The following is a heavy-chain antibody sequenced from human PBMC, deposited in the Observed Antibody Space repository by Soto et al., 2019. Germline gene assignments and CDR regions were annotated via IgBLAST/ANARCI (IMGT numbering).Heavy chain of an antibody. CDR3: AKARLWGGDGYNSYYYNAMDV. CDR2: IRQDGSEK. J-gene: IGHJ6*02. D-gene: IGHD3-16*01. V-gene: IGHV3-7*03. Sequence: GGSLRLSCAASGFTFSSYWMSWVRQAPGKGLEWVTNIRQDGSEKYYVDSVKGRFTISRDNAKNSLYLQMNSLRPEDTALYYCAKARLWGGDGYNSYYYNAMDVWGQGTTVTVS. CDR1: GFTFSSYW.